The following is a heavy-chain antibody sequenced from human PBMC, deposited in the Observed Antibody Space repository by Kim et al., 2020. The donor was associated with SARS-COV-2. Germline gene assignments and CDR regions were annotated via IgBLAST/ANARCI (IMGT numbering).Heavy chain of an antibody. J-gene: IGHJ4*02. Sequence: RTYYADSVKGRFTISRDNSKNTLHLQMNSLRAEDTAIYYCAKDFGGSTSFWGQGTLVTVSS. D-gene: IGHD2-2*01. V-gene: IGHV3-23*01. CDR2: RT. CDR3: AKDFGGSTSF.